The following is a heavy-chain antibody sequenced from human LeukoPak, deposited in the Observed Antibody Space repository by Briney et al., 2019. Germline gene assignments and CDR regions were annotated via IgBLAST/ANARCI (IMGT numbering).Heavy chain of an antibody. Sequence: SQTLSLTCAVYGGSFSGYYWSWTRQPPGKGREWIGEINHSGSTNYNPSLKSRVTISVDTSKNQFSLKLSSVTAADTAVYYCARGDRTVTATNFDYWGQGTLVTVSS. V-gene: IGHV4-34*01. CDR3: ARGDRTVTATNFDY. CDR2: INHSGST. D-gene: IGHD4-17*01. CDR1: GGSFSGYY. J-gene: IGHJ4*02.